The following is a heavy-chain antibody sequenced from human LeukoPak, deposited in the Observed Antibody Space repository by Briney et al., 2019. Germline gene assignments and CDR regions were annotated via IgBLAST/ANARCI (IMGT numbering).Heavy chain of an antibody. CDR1: GGSISSYY. V-gene: IGHV4-59*01. Sequence: PSETLSLTCTVSGGSISSYYWSWIRQPPGKGLEWIGYIYYSGSTNYNPSLKSRVTISVDTSKNQFSLKLSSVTAADTAVYYCARVGSSGWPNWFDHWGQGTLVTVSS. CDR3: ARVGSSGWPNWFDH. J-gene: IGHJ5*02. D-gene: IGHD6-19*01. CDR2: IYYSGST.